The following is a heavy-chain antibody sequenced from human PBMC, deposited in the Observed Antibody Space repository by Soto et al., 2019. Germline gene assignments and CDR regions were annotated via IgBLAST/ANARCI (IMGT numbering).Heavy chain of an antibody. V-gene: IGHV4-34*01. J-gene: IGHJ4*02. D-gene: IGHD6-6*01. Sequence: PSETLCLTCSIYSWSFSGYYWSWIRQPPGKGLEWIGEISQSGNTNYSPSLKSRVSISIDTSKKQFSLNLASVSAADTAVYYCARAPKVSGSSQTRPDFWGQGTLVTVSS. CDR3: ARAPKVSGSSQTRPDF. CDR1: SWSFSGYY. CDR2: ISQSGNT.